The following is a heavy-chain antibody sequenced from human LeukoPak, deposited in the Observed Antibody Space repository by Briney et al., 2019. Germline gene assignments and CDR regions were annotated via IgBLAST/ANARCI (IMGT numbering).Heavy chain of an antibody. Sequence: SVKVSCKASGGTFSSYAISWVRQAPGQGLEWMGGIIPIFGTASYAQKFQGRVTITAGESTGTAYMELSSLRSEDTAVYYCARSDYYCGGDCYTYYYYGMDVWGQGTTVTVSS. CDR3: ARSDYYCGGDCYTYYYYGMDV. CDR2: IIPIFGTA. V-gene: IGHV1-69*13. J-gene: IGHJ6*02. CDR1: GGTFSSYA. D-gene: IGHD2-21*02.